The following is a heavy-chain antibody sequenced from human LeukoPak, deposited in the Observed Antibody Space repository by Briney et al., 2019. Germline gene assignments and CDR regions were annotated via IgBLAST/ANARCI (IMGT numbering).Heavy chain of an antibody. CDR2: ISYDGSNK. D-gene: IGHD3-10*01. V-gene: IGHV3-30-3*01. CDR1: GFTSSSYA. CDR3: AGTLRLYYFDY. Sequence: GGSLRLSCAASGFTSSSYAMHWVRQAPGKGLEWVAVISYDGSNKYYADSVKGRFTISRDNSKNTLYLQMNSLRAEDTAVYYCAGTLRLYYFDYWGQGTLVTVSS. J-gene: IGHJ4*02.